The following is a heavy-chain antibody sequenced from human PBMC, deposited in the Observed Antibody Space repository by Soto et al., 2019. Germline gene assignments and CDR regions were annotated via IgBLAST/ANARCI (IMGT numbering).Heavy chain of an antibody. CDR3: ASYYGSGIYHPKY. CDR1: GFTFSSYW. CDR2: INSDGRST. Sequence: EVQLVESGGGLVQPGGSLRLSCAASGFTFSSYWMHWVRQAPGKGLVWVSRINSDGRSTSYADSVKGRFTVSRDNAKNKLYLKRISLGAKDTDVYYCASYYGSGIYHPKYWGQGTLVTVAS. V-gene: IGHV3-74*01. J-gene: IGHJ4*02. D-gene: IGHD3-10*01.